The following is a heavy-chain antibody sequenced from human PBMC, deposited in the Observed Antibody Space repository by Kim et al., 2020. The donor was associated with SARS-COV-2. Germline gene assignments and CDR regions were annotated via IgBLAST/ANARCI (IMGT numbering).Heavy chain of an antibody. Sequence: SETLSLTCTVSGGSISSYYWSWIRQPPGKGLEWIGYIYYSGSTNYIPSLKSRVTISVDTSKNQFSLKLSSVTAADTAVYYCARRYGPFDYWGQGTLVTVS. CDR2: IYYSGST. V-gene: IGHV4-59*01. CDR1: GGSISSYY. J-gene: IGHJ4*02. CDR3: ARRYGPFDY. D-gene: IGHD5-18*01.